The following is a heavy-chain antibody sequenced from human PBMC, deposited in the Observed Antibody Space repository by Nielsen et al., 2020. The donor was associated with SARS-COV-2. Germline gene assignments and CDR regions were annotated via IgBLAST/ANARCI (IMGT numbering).Heavy chain of an antibody. CDR3: ARKYSGSYLGYFDY. CDR1: GFTFDDYG. CDR2: VSGSGGDT. V-gene: IGHV3-23*01. J-gene: IGHJ4*02. D-gene: IGHD1-26*01. Sequence: GESLKISCAASGFTFDDYGMSWVRQAPGKGLEWVSAVSGSGGDTYYADSVKGRFTISRDNSKNMLYLQMNSLRAEDTAMYYCARKYSGSYLGYFDYWGQGTLVTVSS.